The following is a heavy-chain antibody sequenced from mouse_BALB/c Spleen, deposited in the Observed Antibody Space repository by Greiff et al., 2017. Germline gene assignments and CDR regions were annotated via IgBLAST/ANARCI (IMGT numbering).Heavy chain of an antibody. Sequence: VQLQQSGAELVRSGASVKLSCTASGFTIKDYYMHWVKQRPEQGLEWIGWIDPENGDTEYAPKFQGKATMTADTSSNTAYLQLSSLTSEDTAVYYWNAALTGSYAMDYWGQGTSVTVSS. CDR2: IDPENGDT. V-gene: IGHV14-4*02. D-gene: IGHD4-1*01. J-gene: IGHJ4*01. CDR3: NAALTGSYAMDY. CDR1: GFTIKDYY.